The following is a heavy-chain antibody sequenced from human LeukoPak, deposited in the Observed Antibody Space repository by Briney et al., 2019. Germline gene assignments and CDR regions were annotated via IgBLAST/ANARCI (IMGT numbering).Heavy chain of an antibody. CDR2: IDPSDSYT. J-gene: IGHJ3*02. Sequence: GESLRISCKGSGYSFTSYWISWVRQMPGKGLEWMGRIDPSDSYTNYSPSFQGHVTISADKSISTAYLQWSSLKASDTAMYYCARPTNYYDSSGYYYGKLDAFDIWGQGTMVTVSS. CDR1: GYSFTSYW. CDR3: ARPTNYYDSSGYYYGKLDAFDI. V-gene: IGHV5-10-1*01. D-gene: IGHD3-22*01.